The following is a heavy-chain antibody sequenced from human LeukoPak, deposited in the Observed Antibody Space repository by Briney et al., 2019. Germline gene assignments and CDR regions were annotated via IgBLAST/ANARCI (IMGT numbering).Heavy chain of an antibody. J-gene: IGHJ3*02. CDR3: ARVRDSSGYYTWAGGAFDI. CDR1: GFTFSSHG. Sequence: GGSLRLSCVASGFTFSSHGMNWVRQAPGKGLEWVSGIIPSGHTTYYADSVRGRFTISRDNSRNTVYLQMSSLRSEDTAVYYCARVRDSSGYYTWAGGAFDIWGQGTMVTVSS. CDR2: IIPSGHTT. V-gene: IGHV3-23*01. D-gene: IGHD3-22*01.